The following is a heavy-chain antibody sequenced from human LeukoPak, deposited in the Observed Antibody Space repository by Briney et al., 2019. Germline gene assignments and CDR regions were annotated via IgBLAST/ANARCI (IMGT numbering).Heavy chain of an antibody. J-gene: IGHJ5*02. CDR2: ISGSSAI. CDR3: VRDRTLGVRDGFILA. Sequence: PGGPLRLSCAASGFTFSAYNMIWVRQAPGKGLEWLSYISGSSAIYYADSVQGRFTISRDNAKNSLSLQMSSLRVEDTAVYYCVRDRTLGVRDGFILAWGQGTLVTVSS. D-gene: IGHD5-24*01. CDR1: GFTFSAYN. V-gene: IGHV3-69-1*01.